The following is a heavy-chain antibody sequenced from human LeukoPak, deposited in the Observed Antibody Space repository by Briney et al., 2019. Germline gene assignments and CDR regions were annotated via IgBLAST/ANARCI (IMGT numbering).Heavy chain of an antibody. Sequence: GGSLRLSCAASGFTFNSYAMHWVRQAPGKGLEWVAVISYDGSNKYYGDSVKGRFTISRDTSKNTLSLQMSSLRAEDTAVYYCAKDRDYYGSGGMDVWGQGTTVTVTS. CDR2: ISYDGSNK. J-gene: IGHJ6*02. D-gene: IGHD3-10*01. V-gene: IGHV3-30*18. CDR1: GFTFNSYA. CDR3: AKDRDYYGSGGMDV.